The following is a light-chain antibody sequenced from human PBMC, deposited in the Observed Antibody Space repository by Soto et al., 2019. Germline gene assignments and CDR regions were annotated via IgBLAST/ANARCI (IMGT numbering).Light chain of an antibody. J-gene: IGLJ1*01. CDR3: QSYDSSLSGAA. V-gene: IGLV2-8*01. Sequence: QSALTQPPSASGSPGQSVTISCTGTSTDVGAYNYVSWYQQHPGKAPKLMIYEVTKRPSGVPDRFSGSKSGNTASLTVSGLQTEDEADYYCQSYDSSLSGAAFGTGTKLTVL. CDR1: STDVGAYNY. CDR2: EVT.